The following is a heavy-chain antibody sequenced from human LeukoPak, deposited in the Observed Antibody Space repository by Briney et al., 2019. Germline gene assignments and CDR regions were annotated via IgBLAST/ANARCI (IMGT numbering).Heavy chain of an antibody. CDR2: IGSGGTTI. V-gene: IGHV3-48*02. CDR1: GFTFPHYS. Sequence: GGSLRLSCGASGFTFPHYSMRWVRQAPGKGPEWVSYIGSGGTTIFYADSVKGRFTISRDDAKNLLYLQMNTLRDDDTAVYYCVRDFWSGYFDWFDSWGQGTLVTVSS. D-gene: IGHD3-3*01. CDR3: VRDFWSGYFDWFDS. J-gene: IGHJ5*01.